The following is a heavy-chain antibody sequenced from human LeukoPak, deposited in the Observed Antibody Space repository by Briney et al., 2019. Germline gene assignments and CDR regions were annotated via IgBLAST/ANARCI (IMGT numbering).Heavy chain of an antibody. D-gene: IGHD2-15*01. CDR1: GYTLTELS. V-gene: IGHV1-69*13. CDR3: ARDPPQYCSGGSCYLNWYFDL. CDR2: IIPIFGTA. Sequence: ASVKVSCKVSGYTLTELSMHWVRQAPGQGLEWMGGIIPIFGTANYAQKFQGRVTITADESTSTAYMELSSLRSEDTAVYYCARDPPQYCSGGSCYLNWYFDLWGRGTLVTVSS. J-gene: IGHJ2*01.